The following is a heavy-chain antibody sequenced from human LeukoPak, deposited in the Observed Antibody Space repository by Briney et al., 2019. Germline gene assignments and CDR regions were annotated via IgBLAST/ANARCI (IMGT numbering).Heavy chain of an antibody. CDR1: GYTFTSYG. Sequence: GASVKVSCKTSGYTFTSYGVSWVRQAPGQGLEWMGWVSGYNGNTNYVQRFQGRVTMTTDTSTTTAYMELGNLRSDDTAVYYCARDIATVVHQDWGQGTLVTVSS. V-gene: IGHV1-18*01. J-gene: IGHJ4*02. CDR2: VSGYNGNT. D-gene: IGHD2-15*01. CDR3: ARDIATVVHQD.